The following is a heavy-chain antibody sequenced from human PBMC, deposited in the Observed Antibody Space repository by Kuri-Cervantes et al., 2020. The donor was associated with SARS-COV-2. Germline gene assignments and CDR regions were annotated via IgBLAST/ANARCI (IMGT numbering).Heavy chain of an antibody. Sequence: GESLKISCAASGFTCSSYTMHWVRQALGKGLEWVAVISYDGSNKYYADSAKGRFTISRDNSKNTLFLQMNSMSAEDTAVYYCARDWGSGYSGGRGMDVWGQGTTVTVSS. J-gene: IGHJ6*02. CDR1: GFTCSSYT. CDR3: ARDWGSGYSGGRGMDV. V-gene: IGHV3-30-3*01. D-gene: IGHD3-3*01. CDR2: ISYDGSNK.